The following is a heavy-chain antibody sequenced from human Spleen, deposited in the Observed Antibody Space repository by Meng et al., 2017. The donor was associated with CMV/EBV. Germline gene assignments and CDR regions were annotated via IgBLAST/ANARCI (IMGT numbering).Heavy chain of an antibody. CDR2: MHPTGRS. J-gene: IGHJ4*02. Sequence: GSLRLTCTVSNYSINSGYYWGWIRQPLGKGLECIGNMHPTGRSYYNSSLKSRVTISLDTSKNQFSLRLTSVTAADTAVYYCARVNWNPDYWGQGTLVTVSS. CDR3: ARVNWNPDY. CDR1: NYSINSGYY. D-gene: IGHD1-1*01. V-gene: IGHV4-38-2*02.